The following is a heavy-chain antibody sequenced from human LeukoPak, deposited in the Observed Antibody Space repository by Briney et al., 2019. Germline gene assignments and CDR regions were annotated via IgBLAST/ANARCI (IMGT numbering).Heavy chain of an antibody. V-gene: IGHV3-23*01. J-gene: IGHJ4*02. CDR2: ISGSGGNT. Sequence: GGSLRLSCAASGFTFNSYAMIWVRQAPGKGLEWVSAISGSGGNTYYADSVKGRFTISRYNSKNTLYLQMHSLRAEDTAVYYCAKSGRRGYCSGGSRCSGNYFDYWGQGTLVTVSS. CDR3: AKSGRRGYCSGGSRCSGNYFDY. CDR1: GFTFNSYA. D-gene: IGHD2-15*01.